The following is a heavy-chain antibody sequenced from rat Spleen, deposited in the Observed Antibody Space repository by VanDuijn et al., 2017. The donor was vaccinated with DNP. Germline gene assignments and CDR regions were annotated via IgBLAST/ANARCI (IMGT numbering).Heavy chain of an antibody. Sequence: EVQLQESGPGLVKTSQSLSLTCSVTGYSITSSYWGWIRKFPGNKMEWIGHISYSGSTGYNPYLKSRISITRDTSKNQYFLQLHSVTTEDTATYYCARWGYWSFDFWGPGTMVTVSS. CDR1: GYSITSSY. V-gene: IGHV3-1*01. J-gene: IGHJ1*01. CDR3: ARWGYWSFDF. CDR2: ISYSGST.